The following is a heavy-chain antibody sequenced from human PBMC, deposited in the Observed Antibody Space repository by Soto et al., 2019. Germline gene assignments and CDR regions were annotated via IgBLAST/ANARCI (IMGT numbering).Heavy chain of an antibody. Sequence: GGSLRLSCAASGFTFSSYWMSWVRQAPGKGLEWVANIKQDGSEKYYVDSVKGRFTISGDTSNGIAYLQMNSLNIEDSAVYYCSGAESPDTAYFSLYWGQGTPVTVSS. CDR3: SGAESPDTAYFSLY. CDR1: GFTFSSYW. V-gene: IGHV3-7*03. J-gene: IGHJ4*02. CDR2: IKQDGSEK. D-gene: IGHD1-26*01.